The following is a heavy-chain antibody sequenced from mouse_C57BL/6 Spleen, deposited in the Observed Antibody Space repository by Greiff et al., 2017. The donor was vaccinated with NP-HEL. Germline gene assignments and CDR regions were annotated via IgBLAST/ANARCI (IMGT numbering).Heavy chain of an antibody. J-gene: IGHJ4*01. Sequence: EVQVVESGGGLVQPGGSLSLSCAASGFTFTDYHMSWVRQPPGKALEWLGFIRNKANGYTTEYSASVKGRFTISRDNSQSRLYLQMNALRAEDSATYYGARSYYCSSHTYAMDYWGQGTSVTVSS. CDR1: GFTFTDYH. CDR3: ARSYYCSSHTYAMDY. CDR2: IRNKANGYTT. V-gene: IGHV7-3*01. D-gene: IGHD1-1*01.